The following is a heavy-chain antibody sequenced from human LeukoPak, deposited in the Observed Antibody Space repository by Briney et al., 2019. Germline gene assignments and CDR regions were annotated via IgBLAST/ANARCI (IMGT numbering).Heavy chain of an antibody. D-gene: IGHD3-10*01. CDR1: GFTFSSYA. Sequence: GGSLRLSCAASGFTFSSYAMHWVRQAPGKGLEWVAVISYDGSNKYYADSVKGRLTISRDNSKNTLYLQMNSLRAEDTAVYYCAREGLFGFGLDIWGQGTMVTVSS. V-gene: IGHV3-30*04. CDR3: AREGLFGFGLDI. CDR2: ISYDGSNK. J-gene: IGHJ3*02.